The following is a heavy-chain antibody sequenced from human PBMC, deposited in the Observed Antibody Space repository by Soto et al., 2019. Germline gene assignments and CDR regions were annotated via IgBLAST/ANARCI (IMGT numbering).Heavy chain of an antibody. CDR1: GFTFSSYG. CDR3: ARDGTSAGVRFLEWLLYQGYYFDY. D-gene: IGHD3-3*01. Sequence: GSLRLSCAASGFTFSSYGMHWVRQAPGKGLEWVAVIWYDGSNKYYADSVKGRFTISRDNSKNTLYLQMNSLRAEDTAVYYCARDGTSAGVRFLEWLLYQGYYFDYWGQGTLVTVSS. J-gene: IGHJ4*02. CDR2: IWYDGSNK. V-gene: IGHV3-33*01.